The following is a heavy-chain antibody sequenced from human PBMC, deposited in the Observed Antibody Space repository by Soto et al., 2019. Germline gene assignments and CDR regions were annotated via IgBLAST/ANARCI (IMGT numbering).Heavy chain of an antibody. CDR2: IYSGGST. Sequence: GGSPRLSCAACGFTFCSNYMSWVRQEPGKGLEWVSVIYSGGSTYYADSVKGRFTISRDNSKNTLYLQMNSLRAEDTAVYYCARDRVESGYPEYFQHWGQGTLVTVSS. J-gene: IGHJ1*01. D-gene: IGHD3-22*01. CDR1: GFTFCSNY. CDR3: ARDRVESGYPEYFQH. V-gene: IGHV3-53*01.